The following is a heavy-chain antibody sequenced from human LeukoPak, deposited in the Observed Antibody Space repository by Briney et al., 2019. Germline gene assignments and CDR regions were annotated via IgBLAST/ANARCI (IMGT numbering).Heavy chain of an antibody. CDR3: ARAFRGFAFDY. J-gene: IGHJ4*02. D-gene: IGHD3-10*01. CDR2: IYYSGST. CDR1: GGSISSSSYY. Sequence: SETLSLTCTVSGGSISSSSYYWGWIRQPPGKGLEWIGSIYYSGSTYYNPSLKSRVTISVDTSKNQFSLKLSSVTAADTAVYYCARAFRGFAFDYWGQGTLVTVSS. V-gene: IGHV4-39*07.